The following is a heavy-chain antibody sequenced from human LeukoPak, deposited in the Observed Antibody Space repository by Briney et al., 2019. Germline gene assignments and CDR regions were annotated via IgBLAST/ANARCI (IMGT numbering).Heavy chain of an antibody. Sequence: SVKVSCKASGYTFSSYAISWVRQAPGQGLEWMGGIIPTFGTANYAQKFQGRVTITADESTSTAYMELSSLRSEDTAVYYCARDHGGGVGLVVVPAAPLDPWGQGTLVTVSS. CDR3: ARDHGGGVGLVVVPAAPLDP. J-gene: IGHJ5*02. CDR2: IIPTFGTA. CDR1: GYTFSSYA. D-gene: IGHD2-2*01. V-gene: IGHV1-69*13.